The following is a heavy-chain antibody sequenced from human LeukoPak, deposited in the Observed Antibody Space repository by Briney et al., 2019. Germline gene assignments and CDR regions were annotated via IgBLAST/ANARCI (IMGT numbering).Heavy chain of an antibody. Sequence: GRSLRLSCAASGFIVSSNYMSWVRQAPGKGLEWVSVIYSGGSTYYADSVKGRFTISRDNSKNTLYLQMNSLRVEDTAVYYCARGGYDSSGYYFDYWGQGTLVTVSS. D-gene: IGHD3-22*01. J-gene: IGHJ4*02. CDR1: GFIVSSNY. CDR2: IYSGGST. V-gene: IGHV3-53*01. CDR3: ARGGYDSSGYYFDY.